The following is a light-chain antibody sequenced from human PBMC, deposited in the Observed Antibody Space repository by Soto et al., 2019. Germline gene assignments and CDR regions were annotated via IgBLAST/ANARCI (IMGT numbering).Light chain of an antibody. V-gene: IGKV3-20*01. Sequence: EIVLTQSPGTLSLSLGERATLSCRASQSVSSNYLAWYQQKPGQAPRLLIYETSSRATGIPDRFSGSGSGTDFPLSISRLETEDFAVYYCQQYGNGNSPRYSFGQGTRLEIK. CDR1: QSVSSNY. CDR3: QQYGNGNSPRYS. J-gene: IGKJ2*03. CDR2: ETS.